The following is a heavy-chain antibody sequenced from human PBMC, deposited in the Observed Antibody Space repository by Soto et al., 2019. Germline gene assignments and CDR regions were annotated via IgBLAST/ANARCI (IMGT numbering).Heavy chain of an antibody. J-gene: IGHJ5*02. V-gene: IGHV1-69*13. Sequence: ASVKVSCKASEGNFTNFGISWVRQAPGQGLEWMGGIIPLFGTTNYAQKFRGRVTVTSENQVVLTLTNTDPVDTATYFCVHRTVSDGAWFDPWGQGTLVTVSS. CDR1: EGNFTNFG. CDR3: TVSDGAWFDP. D-gene: IGHD5-18*01. CDR2: IIPLFGTT.